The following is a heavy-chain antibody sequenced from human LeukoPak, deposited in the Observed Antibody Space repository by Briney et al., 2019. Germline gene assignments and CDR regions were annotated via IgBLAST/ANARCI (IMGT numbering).Heavy chain of an antibody. CDR3: AREISRTGAFDI. D-gene: IGHD3-3*02. CDR2: IRYGGSHQ. Sequence: GRSLRLSCAASGFSFGSYGMHWVRQAPGKGLEGVAFIRYGGSHQFYANSVRGRFTISRDNPKNTLYLQMNSLRGEDTAVYFCAREISRTGAFDIWGQGTMVTVSS. CDR1: GFSFGSYG. J-gene: IGHJ3*02. V-gene: IGHV3-33*01.